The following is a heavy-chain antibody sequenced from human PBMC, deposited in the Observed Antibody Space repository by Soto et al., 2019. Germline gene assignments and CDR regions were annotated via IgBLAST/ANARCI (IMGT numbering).Heavy chain of an antibody. CDR1: GFTFSSYG. Sequence: QVQLGESGGGVVQPGRSLRLSCAASGFTFSSYGMHWVRQAPGKGLEWVAVISYDGSNKYYADSVKGRFTISRDNSKNTLYLQMNSLRAEDTAVYYCAKDFSSGGGYFDYWGQGTLVTVSS. V-gene: IGHV3-30*18. D-gene: IGHD2-15*01. CDR2: ISYDGSNK. J-gene: IGHJ4*02. CDR3: AKDFSSGGGYFDY.